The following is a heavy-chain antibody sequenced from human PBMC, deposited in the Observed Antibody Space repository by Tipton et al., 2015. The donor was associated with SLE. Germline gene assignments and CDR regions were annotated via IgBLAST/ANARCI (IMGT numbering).Heavy chain of an antibody. D-gene: IGHD6-25*01. V-gene: IGHV4-59*01. CDR1: GGSISSSY. J-gene: IGHJ3*02. CDR2: IFYSGST. Sequence: TLSLTCTVSGGSISSSYWSWFRQPPGKGLQWIGYIFYSGSTNYNPSLKRRVTMSVDTSKNQFSLKLSSVTAADTAVYYCATLKGAADTIGDAFDIWGPGTMVTVSS. CDR3: ATLKGAADTIGDAFDI.